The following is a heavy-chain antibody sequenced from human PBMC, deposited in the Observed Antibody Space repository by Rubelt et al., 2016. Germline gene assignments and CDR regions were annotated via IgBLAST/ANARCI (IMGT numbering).Heavy chain of an antibody. D-gene: IGHD3-22*01. J-gene: IGHJ5*02. Sequence: IRQPPGKGLEWIGYIYYSGSTNYNPSLKSRVTISVDTSKNQFSLKLSSVTAADTAVYYCARHRHYYDSSGYSSVWFDPWGQGTLVTVSS. CDR3: ARHRHYYDSSGYSSVWFDP. V-gene: IGHV4-59*08. CDR2: IYYSGST.